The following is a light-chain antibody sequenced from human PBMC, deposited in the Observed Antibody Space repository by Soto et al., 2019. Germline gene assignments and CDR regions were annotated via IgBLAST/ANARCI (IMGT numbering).Light chain of an antibody. CDR3: QQSYRPPYP. CDR2: AAS. Sequence: DIQITQSPSSLSSSVGERVTITCRANQSISSYLNWYQLKPGKAPKLLIYAASTLQRGVPSRFSGSGSGTDFTLTIRSLQLDDFATYSCQQSYRPPYPFGQGTKVDIK. J-gene: IGKJ2*01. V-gene: IGKV1-39*01. CDR1: QSISSY.